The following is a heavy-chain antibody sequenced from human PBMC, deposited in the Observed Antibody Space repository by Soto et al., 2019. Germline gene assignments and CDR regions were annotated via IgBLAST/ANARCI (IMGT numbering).Heavy chain of an antibody. Sequence: GELQQWGTGLLKPSETLSLNCSVYGGSSRAYHWRWIRQSPGEGLEWIGEFSYSGSLNYNPSLKGRLAVSLDASTNHFSLTLSAVTAADTSVYFCAGGPRYWSFALLGRGTLVTVS. CDR3: AGGPRYWSFAL. J-gene: IGHJ2*01. CDR1: GGSSRAYH. V-gene: IGHV4-34*01. CDR2: FSYSGSL. D-gene: IGHD1-20*01.